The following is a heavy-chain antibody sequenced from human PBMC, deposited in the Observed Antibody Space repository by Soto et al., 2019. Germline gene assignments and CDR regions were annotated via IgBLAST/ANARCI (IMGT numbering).Heavy chain of an antibody. J-gene: IGHJ4*01. V-gene: IGHV3-30*18. D-gene: IGHD6-19*01. CDR1: GFTFSGYG. CDR2: VSSDGYTT. CDR3: AKEIEVAGDLDY. Sequence: SLRLSCVASGFTFSGYGIHWVRQAPGKVLEWVAVVSSDGYTTYYANSVKGRFIISRDNSRNTLYLQMDSLRPEDTGVYYCAKEIEVAGDLDYWGLGTLVTVSS.